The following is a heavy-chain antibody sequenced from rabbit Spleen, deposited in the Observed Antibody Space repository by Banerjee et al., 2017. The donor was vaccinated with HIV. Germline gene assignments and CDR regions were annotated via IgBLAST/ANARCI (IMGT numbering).Heavy chain of an antibody. CDR1: GFDFSGYY. CDR3: GL. J-gene: IGHJ3*01. V-gene: IGHV1S40*01. Sequence: QSLEESGGDLVKPGASLTLTCTASGFDFSGYYVYWVRQAPGKGLEWIACIVTDSRNNIYYASWAKGRFTVSKTSSTTVTLQMTSLTAADTATYFCGLWGQGTLVTVS. CDR2: IVTDSRNNI.